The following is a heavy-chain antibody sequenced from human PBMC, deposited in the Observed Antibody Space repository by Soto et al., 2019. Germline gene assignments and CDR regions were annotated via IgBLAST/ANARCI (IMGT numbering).Heavy chain of an antibody. Sequence: SETLSLTCTVSGGSISSYYWSWIRQPPGKGLEWIGYIYYSGSTNYNPSLKSRVTISVDTSKNQFSLKLSSVTAADTAVYYCARGGRARRLVLDYWGQGTLVTVSS. CDR3: ARGGRARRLVLDY. J-gene: IGHJ4*02. D-gene: IGHD3-16*01. V-gene: IGHV4-59*01. CDR1: GGSISSYY. CDR2: IYYSGST.